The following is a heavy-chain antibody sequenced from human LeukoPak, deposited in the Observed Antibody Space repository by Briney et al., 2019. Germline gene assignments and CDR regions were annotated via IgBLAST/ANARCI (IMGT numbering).Heavy chain of an antibody. J-gene: IGHJ3*02. CDR3: ARAGHDAFDI. CDR2: ISSSSSYI. Sequence: GGSLRLSCAASGFTFSSYSMNWVRQAPGKGLEWVSSISSSSSYIYYADSVKGRFTISRENAKNSLYLQMTSLRAGDTAVYYCARAGHDAFDIWGQGTMVTVSS. D-gene: IGHD5-12*01. CDR1: GFTFSSYS. V-gene: IGHV3-21*01.